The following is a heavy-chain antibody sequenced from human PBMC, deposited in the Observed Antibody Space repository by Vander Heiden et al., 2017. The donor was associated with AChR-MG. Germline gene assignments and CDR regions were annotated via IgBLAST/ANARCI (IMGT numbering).Heavy chain of an antibody. J-gene: IGHJ6*02. Sequence: QVQLVQSGAAVKKPGSSVKVSCKASGGTFSSYAISWVRQAPGQGLEWMGGIIPIFGTANYAQKFQGRVTITADESTSTAYMELSSLRSEDTAVYYCARDGRYDILTRYYYYYGMDVWGQGTTVTVSS. CDR2: IIPIFGTA. D-gene: IGHD3-9*01. V-gene: IGHV1-69*01. CDR3: ARDGRYDILTRYYYYYGMDV. CDR1: GGTFSSYA.